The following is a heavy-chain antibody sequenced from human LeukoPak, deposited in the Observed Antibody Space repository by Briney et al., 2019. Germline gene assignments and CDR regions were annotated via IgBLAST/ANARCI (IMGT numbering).Heavy chain of an antibody. CDR2: IYYSGST. CDR1: GGSISSSSYY. CDR3: ARLLLVAGTGGSSYYYYGMDV. D-gene: IGHD6-19*01. Sequence: SETLSLTCTVSGGSISSSSYYWGWIRQPPGKGLEWIGSIYYSGSTYYNPSLKSRVTISVDTSKNQFSLKLSSVTAADTAVYYCARLLLVAGTGGSSYYYYGMDVWGQGTTDTVSS. J-gene: IGHJ6*02. V-gene: IGHV4-39*01.